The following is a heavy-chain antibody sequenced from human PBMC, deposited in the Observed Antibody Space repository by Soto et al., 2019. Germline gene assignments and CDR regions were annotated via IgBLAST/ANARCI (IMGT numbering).Heavy chain of an antibody. Sequence: EVQLLDSGGRLVQPGGSLRLSCAASGFSFSIYAMNWVRQAPGKGLEWVSGISGGGGSTYYADSVKGRFTISSDNSKNTLYLQMNSLRVEDTAVYYCAKDPTSYDSSAQFDSWGQGTLVTVSS. CDR2: ISGGGGST. CDR3: AKDPTSYDSSAQFDS. CDR1: GFSFSIYA. J-gene: IGHJ4*02. D-gene: IGHD3-22*01. V-gene: IGHV3-23*01.